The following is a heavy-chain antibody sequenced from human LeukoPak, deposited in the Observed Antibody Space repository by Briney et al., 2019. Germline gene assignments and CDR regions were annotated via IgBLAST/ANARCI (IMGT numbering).Heavy chain of an antibody. J-gene: IGHJ1*01. V-gene: IGHV3-21*01. D-gene: IGHD6-19*01. CDR1: KFTFSTYA. CDR2: ISSTSTYI. Sequence: PGGSLRLSCAASKFTFSTYAMNWVRQAPGKGLDWVSSISSTSTYILYADSVKDRFTISRDNARNSLYLQMNSLRAEDTAVYYCARFETVAAKPIEHWGPGTLVTVSS. CDR3: ARFETVAAKPIEH.